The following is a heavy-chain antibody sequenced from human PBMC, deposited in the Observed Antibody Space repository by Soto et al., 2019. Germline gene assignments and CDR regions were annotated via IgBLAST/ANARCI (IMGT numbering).Heavy chain of an antibody. CDR1: GGTFSSHT. CDR2: IIPALGTA. J-gene: IGHJ2*01. CDR3: ARPDFGDYWYFDL. D-gene: IGHD4-17*01. V-gene: IGHV1-69*08. Sequence: QDQLVQSGAEVKKPGSSVKVSCKASGGTFSSHTFSWVRQAPGQGLEWMGRIIPALGTATYAQKFQGRVTITADESATTVYMELNRLTSEDPAVYYCARPDFGDYWYFDLWGRGTLVTVSS.